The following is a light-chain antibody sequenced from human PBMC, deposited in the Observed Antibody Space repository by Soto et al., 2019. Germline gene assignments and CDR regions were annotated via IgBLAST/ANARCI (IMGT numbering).Light chain of an antibody. CDR1: QSISSY. J-gene: IGKJ3*01. CDR3: QQSNSTRLFT. V-gene: IGKV1-39*01. Sequence: DIQMTQSPSSLSASVGDRVTITCRASQSISSYLNWYQQKPGEAPKLLIYAAYILQSRVPSRFSGSGSATDFTLTISSLQPEDFGTYYCQQSNSTRLFTFGPGTKVDIK. CDR2: AAY.